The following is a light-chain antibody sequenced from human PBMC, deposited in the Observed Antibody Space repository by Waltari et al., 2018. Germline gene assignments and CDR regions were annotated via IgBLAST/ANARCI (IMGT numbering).Light chain of an antibody. V-gene: IGKV3-20*01. Sequence: DIVLTQSPGTLSLSPGERATLSCRASQSLASNSLAWYHQKPGQPPRLLLYDTSSRATGIPDRFSGSGSETDFTLTISGLEPEDLAVYYCQQYRSPPWTFGQGTKVEIK. CDR2: DTS. J-gene: IGKJ1*01. CDR1: QSLASNS. CDR3: QQYRSPPWT.